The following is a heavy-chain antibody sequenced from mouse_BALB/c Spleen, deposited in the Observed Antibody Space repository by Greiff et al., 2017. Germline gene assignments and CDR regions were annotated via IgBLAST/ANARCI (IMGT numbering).Heavy chain of an antibody. V-gene: IGHV3-5*02. CDR3: ARDLRTYGMDY. D-gene: IGHD3-2*02. CDR2: IYYSGTI. J-gene: IGHJ4*01. CDR1: GISITTGNYR. Sequence: EVKLMESGPGLVKPSQTVSLTCTVTGISITTGNYRWSWIRQFPGNKLEWIGYIYYSGTITYNPSLTSRTTITRDTSKNQFFLEMNSLTAEDTATYYCARDLRTYGMDYWGQGTSVTVSS.